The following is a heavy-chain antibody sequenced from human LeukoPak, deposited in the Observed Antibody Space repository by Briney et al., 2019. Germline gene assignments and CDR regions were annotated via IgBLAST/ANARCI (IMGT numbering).Heavy chain of an antibody. V-gene: IGHV4-61*02. J-gene: IGHJ4*02. Sequence: SQTLSLTCTVSGGSISSGSYYWSWIRQPAGKGLEWIGRIYTSGSTSYNPSLKSRVTISVDTSKNQFSLKLSSVTAADTAVYYCARSGPYCGGDCYLRYWGQGTLVTVSS. CDR1: GGSISSGSYY. CDR3: ARSGPYCGGDCYLRY. D-gene: IGHD2-21*02. CDR2: IYTSGST.